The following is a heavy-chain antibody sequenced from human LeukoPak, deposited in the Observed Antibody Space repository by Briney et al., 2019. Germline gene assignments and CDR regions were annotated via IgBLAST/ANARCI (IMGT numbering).Heavy chain of an antibody. V-gene: IGHV3-7*01. J-gene: IGHJ4*02. Sequence: GGSLRLSCAASGFTFSSYAMSWVRQAPGKGLEWVASIKQDGSEKYYVDSVKGRFTISRDNARNSLYLQMNSLRAEDTAVYYCARRIVVAGGFEYWGQGTLVTVSS. D-gene: IGHD6-19*01. CDR1: GFTFSSYA. CDR3: ARRIVVAGGFEY. CDR2: IKQDGSEK.